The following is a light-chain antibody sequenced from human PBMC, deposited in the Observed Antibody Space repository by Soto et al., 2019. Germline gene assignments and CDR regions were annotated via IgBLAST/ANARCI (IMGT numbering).Light chain of an antibody. CDR1: QSVTNY. CDR2: DTF. Sequence: IVLTQSPGTLSLSPGESASLSCRAGQSVTNYLAWYQQKPGQAPRLLIYDTFTRAAGIPDRFSVSGSGTDFTLIISRLEPEDFALYYCQQYAGSPYTFGQGTKLEIK. CDR3: QQYAGSPYT. V-gene: IGKV3-20*01. J-gene: IGKJ2*01.